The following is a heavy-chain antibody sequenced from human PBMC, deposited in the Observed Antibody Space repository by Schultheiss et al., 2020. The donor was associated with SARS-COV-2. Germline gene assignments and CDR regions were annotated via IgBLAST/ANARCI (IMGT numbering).Heavy chain of an antibody. V-gene: IGHV1-69*06. Sequence: SVKVSCKASGGTFSSYTISWVRQAPGQGLEWMGGIIPIFGTANYAQKFQGRVTMTEDTSTDTAYMELSSLRSEDTAVYYCATSLFGGVIVNFDYWGQGTLVTVSS. D-gene: IGHD3-16*02. CDR2: IIPIFGTA. CDR1: GGTFSSYT. CDR3: ATSLFGGVIVNFDY. J-gene: IGHJ4*02.